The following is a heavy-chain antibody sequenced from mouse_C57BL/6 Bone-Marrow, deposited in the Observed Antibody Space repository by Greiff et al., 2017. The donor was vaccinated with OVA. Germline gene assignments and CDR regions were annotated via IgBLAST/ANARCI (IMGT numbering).Heavy chain of an antibody. Sequence: EVQLVESGGDLVKPGGSLKLSCAASGFTFSSYGMSWVRQTPDKRLEWVATISSGGSYTYYPDSVKGRFTISRDNAKNTLYLQMSRLKSEDTAMYYCARAGLRLYYYAMDYWGQGTSVTVSS. J-gene: IGHJ4*01. CDR2: ISSGGSYT. V-gene: IGHV5-6*01. D-gene: IGHD2-2*01. CDR3: ARAGLRLYYYAMDY. CDR1: GFTFSSYG.